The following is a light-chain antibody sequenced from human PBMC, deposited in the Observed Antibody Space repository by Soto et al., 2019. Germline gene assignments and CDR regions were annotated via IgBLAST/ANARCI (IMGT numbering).Light chain of an antibody. CDR1: QSLVYSDGIAY. Sequence: DVVMTQSPLSLPVTLGQPASISCRSSQSLVYSDGIAYLSWFHQRPGQSPRRLIYKVSNRDSGGXGXXRGSGSGSDFTLKISRVEAEDVGVSYCMQGTHWPPTFGRGTRVEIK. CDR2: KVS. CDR3: MQGTHWPPT. V-gene: IGKV2-30*01. J-gene: IGKJ1*01.